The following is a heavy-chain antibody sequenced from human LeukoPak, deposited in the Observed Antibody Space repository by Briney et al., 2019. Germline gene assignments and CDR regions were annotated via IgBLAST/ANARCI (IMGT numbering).Heavy chain of an antibody. V-gene: IGHV3-9*01. CDR1: GFTFDDYA. D-gene: IGHD3-22*01. J-gene: IGHJ3*02. Sequence: GRSLRLSCAASGFTFDDYAMHWVRQAPGEGLEWVSGISWNSGSIGYADSVKGRFTISRDNAKNSLYLQMNSLRAEDTALYYCAKDLQDSSGYYYPDAFDIWGQGTMVTVSS. CDR2: ISWNSGSI. CDR3: AKDLQDSSGYYYPDAFDI.